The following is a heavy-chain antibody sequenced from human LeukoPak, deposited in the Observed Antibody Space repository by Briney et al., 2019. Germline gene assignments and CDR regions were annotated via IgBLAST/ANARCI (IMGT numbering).Heavy chain of an antibody. D-gene: IGHD3-22*01. J-gene: IGHJ4*02. CDR3: ARGHNSGYYRFDY. CDR2: ISSSSSTI. CDR1: GFTFSSHS. Sequence: GGSLRLSCAASGFTFSSHSMNWVRQAPGKGLEWVSYISSSSSTIYYADSVKGRFTISRDNSKNTLYLQMNSLRAEDTAVYYCARGHNSGYYRFDYWGQGTLVTVSS. V-gene: IGHV3-48*01.